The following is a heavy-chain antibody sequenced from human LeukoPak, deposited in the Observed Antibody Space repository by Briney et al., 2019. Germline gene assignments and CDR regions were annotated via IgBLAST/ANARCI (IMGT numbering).Heavy chain of an antibody. D-gene: IGHD3-22*01. CDR3: TTEGLGSYYYDSSGYYYGDYFDY. J-gene: IGHJ4*02. CDR1: GFSFSMFS. V-gene: IGHV3-15*01. Sequence: GGSLRLSCAASGFSFSMFSMSWVRQTPGKGLEWVGRIKSKTDGGTTDYAAPVKGRFTISRDDSKNTLYLQMNSLKTEDTAVYYCTTEGLGSYYYDSSGYYYGDYFDYWGQGTLVTVSS. CDR2: IKSKTDGGTT.